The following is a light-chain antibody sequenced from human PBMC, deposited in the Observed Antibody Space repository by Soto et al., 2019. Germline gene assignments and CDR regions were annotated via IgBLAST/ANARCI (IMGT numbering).Light chain of an antibody. V-gene: IGKV3-11*01. Sequence: EIVLTQSPATLSLSPGERATLYCRASQSVGSSLAWYQQKLGQAPRLLIYAASDRATGIPGRFSGSGSGTDFTLIISSLEPEDFAFYYCQQGNTWPWTFGQRTKADIK. J-gene: IGKJ1*01. CDR3: QQGNTWPWT. CDR2: AAS. CDR1: QSVGSS.